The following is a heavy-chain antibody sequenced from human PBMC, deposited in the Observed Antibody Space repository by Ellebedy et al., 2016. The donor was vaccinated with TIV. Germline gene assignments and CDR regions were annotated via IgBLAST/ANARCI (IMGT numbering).Heavy chain of an antibody. J-gene: IGHJ4*02. Sequence: GESLKISCAASGFTVSSNYMSWVRQAPGKGLEWGSVIYSGGSTYYADSVKGRFTISRDNAKNTLYLQMNSLRAEDTAVYYCERAMSYGDYDYWGQGTLVTVSS. CDR1: GFTVSSNY. D-gene: IGHD4-17*01. CDR2: IYSGGST. CDR3: ERAMSYGDYDY. V-gene: IGHV3-53*01.